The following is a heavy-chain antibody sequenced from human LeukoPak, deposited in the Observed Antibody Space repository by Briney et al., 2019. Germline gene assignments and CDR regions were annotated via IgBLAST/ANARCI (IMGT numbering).Heavy chain of an antibody. J-gene: IGHJ5*02. CDR1: GGSISSYY. CDR3: ARQESSGWYWFDP. CDR2: IYYSGST. V-gene: IGHV4-59*01. Sequence: ETLSLTCTVSGGSISSYYWSWIRQPPGKGLEWIGYIYYSGSTNYNPSVKSRVTISVDTSKNQFSLKLSSVTAADTAVYYCARQESSGWYWFDPWGQGTLVTVSS. D-gene: IGHD6-19*01.